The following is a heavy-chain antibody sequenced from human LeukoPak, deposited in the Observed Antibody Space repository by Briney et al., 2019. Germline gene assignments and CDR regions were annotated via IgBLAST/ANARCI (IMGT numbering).Heavy chain of an antibody. V-gene: IGHV1-18*01. Sequence: ASVKVSCKASGYTFTSYGISWVRQAPGQGLEWMGWISAYNGNTNYAQKFQGRVTITRDTSASTAYMELSSLRSEDTAVYYCAVGLDYGGNSFDYWGQGTLVTVSS. CDR1: GYTFTSYG. CDR3: AVGLDYGGNSFDY. D-gene: IGHD4-23*01. CDR2: ISAYNGNT. J-gene: IGHJ4*02.